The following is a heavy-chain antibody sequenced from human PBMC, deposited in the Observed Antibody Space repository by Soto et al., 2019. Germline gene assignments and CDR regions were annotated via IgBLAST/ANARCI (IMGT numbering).Heavy chain of an antibody. D-gene: IGHD3-10*01. CDR1: GGSISSGGYF. CDR2: IYYSGST. CDR3: ARSYNLYGMDV. V-gene: IGHV4-31*11. Sequence: QVQLQESGPGLVKPSQTLSLTCAVAGGSISSGGYFWSWIRQHPGKGLEWIGYIYYSGSTSYNPSLKSRVTRSVDTSKNQFSLKLSSVTAADTAVYYCARSYNLYGMDVWGQGTTVTVSS. J-gene: IGHJ6*02.